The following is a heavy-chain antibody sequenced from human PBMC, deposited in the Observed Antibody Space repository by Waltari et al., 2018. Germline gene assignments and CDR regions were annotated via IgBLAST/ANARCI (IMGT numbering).Heavy chain of an antibody. CDR3: ARDGPEYYSGFDV. Sequence: EVQLVESGGGLVVPGGYLRLACVGSGFNFRSNSINWVRQAPGKGLEWISYISGSSATIYYADSVKGRVTVSRDNAEISVFLQMNSLGAEDTAVYYCARDGPEYYSGFDVWGLGTTVIVS. CDR1: GFNFRSNS. J-gene: IGHJ6*02. CDR2: ISGSSATI. V-gene: IGHV3-48*01.